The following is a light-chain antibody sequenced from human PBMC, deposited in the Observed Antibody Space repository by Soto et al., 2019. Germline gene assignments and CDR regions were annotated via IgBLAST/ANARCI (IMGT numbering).Light chain of an antibody. J-gene: IGKJ3*01. V-gene: IGKV1-13*02. CDR2: DAS. Sequence: AIQLTQSPSSLSASVGDRVTITCRASQGISSALAWYQQKPGKAPKLLIYDASSLESWVPSRFSGSGSGTDFTLTLSSLKPEAFATYYCQQFNSYPTFGPGTKVDIK. CDR1: QGISSA. CDR3: QQFNSYPT.